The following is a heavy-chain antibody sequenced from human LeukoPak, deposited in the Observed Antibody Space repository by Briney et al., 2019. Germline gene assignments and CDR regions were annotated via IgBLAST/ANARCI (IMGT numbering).Heavy chain of an antibody. D-gene: IGHD3-22*01. CDR2: IIPIYGRA. CDR1: GGTFSNYDFTFTSYA. J-gene: IGHJ3*02. CDR3: AGFFYDNSNDAFDI. Sequence: SVKVSCKASGGTFSNYDFTFTSYAISWVRQAPGQGLEWMGGIIPIYGRADYPQKFQGRVTITADESTRTVTMQLSGLRSEDTAVYYCAGFFYDNSNDAFDIWGQGTVVTVS. V-gene: IGHV1-69*01.